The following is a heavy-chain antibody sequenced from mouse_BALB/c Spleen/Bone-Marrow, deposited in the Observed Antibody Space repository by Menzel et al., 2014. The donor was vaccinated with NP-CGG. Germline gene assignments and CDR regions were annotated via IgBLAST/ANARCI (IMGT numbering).Heavy chain of an antibody. V-gene: IGHV1-69*02. CDR3: TRRDRYDYYGVDY. CDR2: IYPSDSYS. CDR1: GYTFTNYW. J-gene: IGHJ4*01. D-gene: IGHD2-14*01. Sequence: QVQLQKTGAELVRPGASVKVSCKASGYTFTNYWINWVRQRPGQGLEWIGNIYPSDSYSNYNQKFKDKATLTVDKSSSTAYMQLSSPTSEDSAVYYCTRRDRYDYYGVDYWGQRASATVSS.